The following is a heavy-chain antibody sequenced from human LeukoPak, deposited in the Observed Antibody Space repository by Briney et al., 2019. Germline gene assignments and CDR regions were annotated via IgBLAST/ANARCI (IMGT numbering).Heavy chain of an antibody. CDR3: ARTPISPIYDYVWGSYRSSLFDY. J-gene: IGHJ4*02. D-gene: IGHD3-16*02. CDR1: GGSFSGYY. V-gene: IGHV4-34*01. Sequence: SETLSLTCAVYGGSFSGYYWSWIRQPPGKGLEWIGEINHSGSTNYNPSPKSRVTISVDTSKNQFSLKLSSVTAADTAVYHCARTPISPIYDYVWGSYRSSLFDYWGQGTLVTVSS. CDR2: INHSGST.